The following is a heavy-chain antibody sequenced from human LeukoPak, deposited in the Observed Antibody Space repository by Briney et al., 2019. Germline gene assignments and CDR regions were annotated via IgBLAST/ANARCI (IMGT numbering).Heavy chain of an antibody. CDR1: GFTFSSYW. CDR2: IKQDGSDK. V-gene: IGHV3-7*01. CDR3: TRDRSRAEDD. Sequence: GGSLRLSCEASGFTFSSYWMTWVRQAPGKGLEWVANIKQDGSDKYYVDSVKGRFTISRDNANNLLYLQMNSLRGEDTAVYYCTRDRSRAEDDWGQGTLVTVSS. D-gene: IGHD1-14*01. J-gene: IGHJ4*02.